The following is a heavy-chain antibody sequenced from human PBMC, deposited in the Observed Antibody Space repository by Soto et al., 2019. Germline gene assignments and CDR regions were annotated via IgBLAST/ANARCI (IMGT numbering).Heavy chain of an antibody. CDR2: VYNSGST. CDR1: GASINSGGNY. Sequence: SETLSLTCAVSGASINSGGNYWTWIRQPPGKGLEWIGYVYNSGSTNYNSSLKSRVTISEDTSKSQFSLKVNSMTAADTAVYYCARYRREAVAGYTLDNWGQGILVTVSS. CDR3: ARYRREAVAGYTLDN. D-gene: IGHD6-13*01. V-gene: IGHV4-61*08. J-gene: IGHJ4*02.